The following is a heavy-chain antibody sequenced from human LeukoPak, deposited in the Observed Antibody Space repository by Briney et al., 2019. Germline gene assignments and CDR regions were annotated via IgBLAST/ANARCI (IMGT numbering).Heavy chain of an antibody. V-gene: IGHV1-46*01. CDR3: ARATIWSGYYTEYYFDY. CDR1: GYTFTSYY. J-gene: IGHJ4*02. CDR2: INPSGGST. D-gene: IGHD3-3*01. Sequence: ASVKVSCKASGYTFTSYYMHWVRQAPGQGLEWMGIINPSGGSTSYAQKFQGRVTMTRDMSTSTVYMELSSLRSEDTAVYYCARATIWSGYYTEYYFDYWGQGTLVTVSS.